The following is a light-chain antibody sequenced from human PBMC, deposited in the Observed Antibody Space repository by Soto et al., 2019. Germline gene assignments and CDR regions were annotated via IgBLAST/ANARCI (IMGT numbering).Light chain of an antibody. V-gene: IGKV3-11*01. J-gene: IGKJ3*01. CDR3: QQRRNWPLT. CDR2: DAS. Sequence: EIVLTQSPATLSLSPGERATLSCRASQRVSSYLAWYQQKPGQAPRLLIYDASNRATGIPARFSGSGSGTDFTLTISSLDPEDFAVYYCQQRRNWPLTFCPGTKVNIK. CDR1: QRVSSY.